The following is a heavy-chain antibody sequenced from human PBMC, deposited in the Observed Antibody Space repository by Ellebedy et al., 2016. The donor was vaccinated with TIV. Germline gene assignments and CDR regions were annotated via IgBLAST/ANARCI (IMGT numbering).Heavy chain of an antibody. J-gene: IGHJ5*02. D-gene: IGHD3-3*01. CDR2: IKTDGSET. V-gene: IGHV3-7*01. CDR1: GFSFSNFW. Sequence: PGGSLRLSCAAWGFSFSNFWMSWVRQAPGKGLEWVAHIKTDGSETYYVDSVKGRFTISRENAKNELFLQMDGLRVDDPAVYYCVGFGVFNLWGQGAPVTVSS. CDR3: VGFGVFNL.